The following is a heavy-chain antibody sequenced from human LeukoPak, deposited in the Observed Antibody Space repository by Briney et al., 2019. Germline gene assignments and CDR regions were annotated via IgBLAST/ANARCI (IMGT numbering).Heavy chain of an antibody. V-gene: IGHV4-34*01. J-gene: IGHJ4*02. CDR1: GGSFSGYY. CDR3: ASSVKRIVVVTAIPAFDY. D-gene: IGHD2-21*02. Sequence: SETLSLTCAVYGGSFSGYYWSWIRQPPGKGLEWIGEINHSGSTNYNPSLKSRVTISVDTSKNQFSLKLSSVTAADTAVYYCASSVKRIVVVTAIPAFDYWGQGTLVTVSS. CDR2: INHSGST.